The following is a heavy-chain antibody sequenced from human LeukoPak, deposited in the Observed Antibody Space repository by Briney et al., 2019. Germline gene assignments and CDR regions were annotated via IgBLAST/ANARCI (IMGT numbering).Heavy chain of an antibody. V-gene: IGHV3-23*01. CDR1: GFTFSSYA. D-gene: IGHD1-26*01. CDR3: AKDSKIVGATFRSYHYMDV. CDR2: ISGSGDRT. J-gene: IGHJ6*03. Sequence: GGSLRLSCAASGFTFSSYAMSWVRQAPGKGLEWVSAISGSGDRTHYADSVKGRFTISRDNSKNTVYLQMNSLRAEDTAVYYCAKDSKIVGATFRSYHYMDVWGKGTAVTVSS.